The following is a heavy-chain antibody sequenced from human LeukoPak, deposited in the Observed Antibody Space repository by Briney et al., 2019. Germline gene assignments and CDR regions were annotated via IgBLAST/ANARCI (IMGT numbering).Heavy chain of an antibody. D-gene: IGHD5-24*01. CDR2: ISYDGSNK. J-gene: IGHJ6*02. Sequence: GGSLRLSCAASGFTFSSYAMHWVRQAPGKGLEWVAVISYDGSNKYYADFVKGRFTISRDNSKNTLYLQMNSLRAEDTAVYYCARDGYNLYGMDVWGQGTTVTVSS. V-gene: IGHV3-30-3*01. CDR1: GFTFSSYA. CDR3: ARDGYNLYGMDV.